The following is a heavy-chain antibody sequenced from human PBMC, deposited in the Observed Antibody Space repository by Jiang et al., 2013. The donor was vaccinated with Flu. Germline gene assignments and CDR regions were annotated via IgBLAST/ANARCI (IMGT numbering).Heavy chain of an antibody. D-gene: IGHD6-13*01. CDR1: GYTFTGYY. Sequence: SVKVSCKASGYTFTGYYMHWVRQAPGQGLEWMGWINPNSGGTNYAQKFQGWVTMTRDTSISTAYMELSRLRSDDTAVYYCVRDGIAAAGTPYYYYYGMDVWGQGTTVTVSS. CDR3: VRDGIAAAGTPYYYYYGMDV. V-gene: IGHV1-2*04. CDR2: INPNSGGT. J-gene: IGHJ6*02.